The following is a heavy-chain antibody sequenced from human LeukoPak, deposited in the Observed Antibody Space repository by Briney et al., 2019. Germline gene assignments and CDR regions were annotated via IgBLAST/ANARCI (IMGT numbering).Heavy chain of an antibody. CDR2: INHSGST. J-gene: IGHJ6*03. D-gene: IGHD2-2*01. CDR3: ARGNSDCSSTSCYEGLYYYYYYMDV. CDR1: GGSFSGYY. Sequence: SETLSLTCAVYGGSFSGYYWSWIRQPPGKGLEWIGEINHSGSTNYNPSLKSRVTISVDTSKNQFSLKLSSVTAADTAVYYCARGNSDCSSTSCYEGLYYYYYYMDVWGKGTTVTVSS. V-gene: IGHV4-34*01.